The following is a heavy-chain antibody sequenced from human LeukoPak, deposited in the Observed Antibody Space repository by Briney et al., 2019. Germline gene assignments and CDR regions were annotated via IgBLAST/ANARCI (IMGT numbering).Heavy chain of an antibody. D-gene: IGHD3-10*01. J-gene: IGHJ4*02. Sequence: PGGSLRLSCGASGFTFSNNAMSWVRQAPGKGLEWVSAISGSGGSTYYADSVKGRFTISRDNSKNTLYLQMNSLRAEDTAVYYCAKIGTMVRGVQDYWGQGTLVTVSS. CDR3: AKIGTMVRGVQDY. CDR2: ISGSGGST. V-gene: IGHV3-23*01. CDR1: GFTFSNNA.